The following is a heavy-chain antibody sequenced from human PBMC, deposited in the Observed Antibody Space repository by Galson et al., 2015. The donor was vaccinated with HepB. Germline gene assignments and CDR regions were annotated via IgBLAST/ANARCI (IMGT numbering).Heavy chain of an antibody. CDR1: GITFSSSN. CDR2: ISSSSSYI. CDR3: ARGYCSGGGCYYDY. V-gene: IGHV3-21*01. Sequence: SLRLSCAASGITFSSSNMNWVRQAPGKGLEWVSSISSSSSYIYYADSVKGRFTISRDNAKNSLYLHMNSLRAEDTAVFYCARGYCSGGGCYYDYWGQGTLVTVSS. D-gene: IGHD2-15*01. J-gene: IGHJ4*02.